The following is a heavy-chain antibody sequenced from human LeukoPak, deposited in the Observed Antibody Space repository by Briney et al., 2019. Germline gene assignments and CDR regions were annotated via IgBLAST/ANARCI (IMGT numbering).Heavy chain of an antibody. J-gene: IGHJ4*02. D-gene: IGHD3-10*01. CDR2: ISYDGSNK. CDR1: GFTFSSYA. Sequence: GGSLRLSCAASGFTFSSYAMHWVRQAPGKGLEGVAVISYDGSNKYYADSVKGRFTISRDNSKNTLYLQMNSLRAEDTAVYYCARVTDPYGFHSSLDYWGQGTLVTVSS. CDR3: ARVTDPYGFHSSLDY. V-gene: IGHV3-30-3*01.